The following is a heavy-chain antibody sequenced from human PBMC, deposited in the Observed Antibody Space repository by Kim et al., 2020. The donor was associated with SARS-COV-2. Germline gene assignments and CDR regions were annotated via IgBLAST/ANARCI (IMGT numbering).Heavy chain of an antibody. CDR2: ISGSGGST. CDR3: AKDAWGLSTMVRGVYFDY. Sequence: GGSLRLSCAASGFTFSSYAMSWVRQAPGKGLEWVSAISGSGGSTYYADSVKGRFTISRDNSKNTLYLQMNSLRAEDTAVYYCAKDAWGLSTMVRGVYFDYWGQGTLVTVSS. V-gene: IGHV3-23*01. CDR1: GFTFSSYA. J-gene: IGHJ4*02. D-gene: IGHD3-10*01.